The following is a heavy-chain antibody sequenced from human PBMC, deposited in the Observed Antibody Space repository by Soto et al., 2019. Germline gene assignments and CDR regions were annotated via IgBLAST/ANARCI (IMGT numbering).Heavy chain of an antibody. CDR1: GFTFTRYS. J-gene: IGHJ6*02. V-gene: IGHV3-21*06. CDR2: ISSTTNYI. CDR3: AYEPQDFNSNLDG. D-gene: IGHD1-1*01. Sequence: PGGSLRLSCASSGFTFTRYSMNWVRQAPGKGLEWVSSISSTTNYIYYGDSMKGRFTISRDNAKNSLYLEMNSLRAEDTAVYYCAYEPQDFNSNLDGWGQGTTVTVSS.